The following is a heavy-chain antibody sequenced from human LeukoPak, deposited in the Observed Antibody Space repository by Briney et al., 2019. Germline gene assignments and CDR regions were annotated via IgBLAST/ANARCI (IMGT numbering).Heavy chain of an antibody. CDR3: ARDLKYYDSSGFDY. CDR2: ISSSSSSI. D-gene: IGHD3-22*01. J-gene: IGHJ4*02. CDR1: GFTFSSYS. Sequence: GGSLRLSCAASGFTFSSYSMNWVRQASGKGPEWVSRISSSSSSIFYTDSVKGRFTISRDNAKNSLSLQMNSLRAEDTAVYYCARDLKYYDSSGFDYWGQGTLVTVSS. V-gene: IGHV3-21*01.